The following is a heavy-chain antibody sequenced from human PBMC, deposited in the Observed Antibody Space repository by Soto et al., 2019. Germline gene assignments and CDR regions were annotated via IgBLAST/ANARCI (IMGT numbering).Heavy chain of an antibody. CDR3: ARGQVVAAQH. D-gene: IGHD2-15*01. V-gene: IGHV4-30-2*01. J-gene: IGHJ4*02. CDR2: IYHSGST. CDR1: GGSISSGGYS. Sequence: TSETLSLTCAVSGGSISSGGYSWSWIRQPPGKGLEWIGYIYHSGSTYYNQSLKSRVNISVDRSKNQKSLKLSSVTAADTAVYYCARGQVVAAQHWGQGTLVTVSS.